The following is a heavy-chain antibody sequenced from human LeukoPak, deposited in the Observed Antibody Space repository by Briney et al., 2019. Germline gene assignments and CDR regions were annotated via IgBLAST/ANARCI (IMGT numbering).Heavy chain of an antibody. J-gene: IGHJ4*02. Sequence: KPSETLSLTCAVSGGSISSSSYYWGWIRQPPGKGLEWIGSIYYSGSTYYNPSLKSRVTISVDTSKNQFSLKLSSVTAADTAVYYCARQSIVATIPFDYWGQGTLVTVSS. V-gene: IGHV4-39*01. D-gene: IGHD5-12*01. CDR1: GGSISSSSYY. CDR2: IYYSGST. CDR3: ARQSIVATIPFDY.